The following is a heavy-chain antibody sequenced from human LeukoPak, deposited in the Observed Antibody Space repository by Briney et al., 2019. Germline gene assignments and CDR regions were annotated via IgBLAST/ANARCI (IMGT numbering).Heavy chain of an antibody. V-gene: IGHV5-10-1*01. J-gene: IGHJ5*02. D-gene: IGHD2-2*01. CDR2: IDHSDSYT. CDR3: ARHEDIVVVPAATWFDP. CDR1: GSSFTSYW. Sequence: GESLKISCTGSGSSFTSYWISWLRPMPGKGLEWMGRIDHSDSYTNYSPSFQGHVTISADKPISTAYLQWSSLKASDTAMYYCARHEDIVVVPAATWFDPWGQGTLVTVSS.